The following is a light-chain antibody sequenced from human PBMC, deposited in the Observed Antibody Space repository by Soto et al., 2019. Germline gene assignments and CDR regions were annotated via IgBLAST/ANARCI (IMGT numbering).Light chain of an antibody. CDR3: LQDYNFPRT. CDR2: AVS. CDR1: QDIRND. V-gene: IGKV1-6*01. Sequence: AIQMTQSPSSLSASVGDRVTITCRASQDIRNDLGWYQQKPGKAPKLLIYAVSSLRSGVPSRFSGSGSGTDFTLTISSLQPEDFATYYCLQDYNFPRTFGQGTTLEIK. J-gene: IGKJ2*01.